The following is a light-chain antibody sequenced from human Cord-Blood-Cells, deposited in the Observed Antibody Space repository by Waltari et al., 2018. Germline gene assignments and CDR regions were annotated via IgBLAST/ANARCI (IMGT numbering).Light chain of an antibody. CDR2: DVS. CDR1: SSHVAGSND. J-gene: IGLJ2*01. V-gene: IGLV2-14*01. Sequence: QSARTQPASVFGSPGQSMPPSCPGSSSHVAGSNDVSWYQQHPGKAPKLMIYDVSNRPSGVSNRFSGSKSGNTASLTISGLQAEDEADYYCSSYTSSSSVVFGGGTKLTVL. CDR3: SSYTSSSSVV.